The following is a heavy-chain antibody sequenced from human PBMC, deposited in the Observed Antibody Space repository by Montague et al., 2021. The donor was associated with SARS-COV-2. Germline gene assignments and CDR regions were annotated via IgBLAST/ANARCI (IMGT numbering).Heavy chain of an antibody. Sequence: SETLSLTCIVSGGSISSRTYYWGWIRQPPGKGLEWIGSIFYDGSTYYNPSLKSRVTISVDTSKNQFSLNLSSVTAADTAVYYCARHGPNDYYHSRYFDLWGHGTLVTVSP. CDR3: ARHGPNDYYHSRYFDL. CDR1: GGSISSRTYY. J-gene: IGHJ2*01. V-gene: IGHV4-39*01. D-gene: IGHD3-10*01. CDR2: IFYDGST.